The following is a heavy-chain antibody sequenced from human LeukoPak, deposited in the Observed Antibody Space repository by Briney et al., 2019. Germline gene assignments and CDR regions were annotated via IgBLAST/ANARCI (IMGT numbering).Heavy chain of an antibody. CDR3: ARRGDSSGQDYYYYYGMDV. CDR2: ISSSSSYI. V-gene: IGHV3-21*01. Sequence: PGGSLRLSCAASGFTFSSYSMNWVCQAPGKGLEWVSSISSSSSYIYYADSVKGRFTISRDNAKNSLYLQMNSLRAEDTAVYYCARRGDSSGQDYYYYYGMDVWGQGTTVTVSS. D-gene: IGHD6-19*01. J-gene: IGHJ6*02. CDR1: GFTFSSYS.